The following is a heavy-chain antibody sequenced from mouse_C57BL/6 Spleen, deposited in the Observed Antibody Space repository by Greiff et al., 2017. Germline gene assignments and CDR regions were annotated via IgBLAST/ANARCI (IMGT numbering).Heavy chain of an antibody. Sequence: EVQLQQSGPGLVKPSQSLSLTCSVTGYSITSGYYWNWIRQFPGNKLEWMGYISYDGSNKYNPSLKNRISITRDTSKNQFFLKLNSVTTEDTATYYCAREGGQVAYWGQGTLVTVSA. CDR2: ISYDGSN. D-gene: IGHD3-3*01. CDR1: GYSITSGYY. CDR3: AREGGQVAY. V-gene: IGHV3-6*01. J-gene: IGHJ3*01.